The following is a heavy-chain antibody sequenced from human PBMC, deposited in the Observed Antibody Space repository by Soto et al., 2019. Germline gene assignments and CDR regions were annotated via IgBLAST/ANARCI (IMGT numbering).Heavy chain of an antibody. CDR1: GYTFTSYD. CDR3: ARVYAYYDFWSGYRDWTSYYYHYMDV. CDR2: MNPNSGNT. Sequence: GASVKVSCKASGYTFTSYDINWVRQATGQGLEWMGWMNPNSGNTGYAQKFQGRVTMTRNTSISTAYMELSSLRSEDTAVYYCARVYAYYDFWSGYRDWTSYYYHYMDVWGKGTTVTVSS. J-gene: IGHJ6*03. D-gene: IGHD3-3*01. V-gene: IGHV1-8*01.